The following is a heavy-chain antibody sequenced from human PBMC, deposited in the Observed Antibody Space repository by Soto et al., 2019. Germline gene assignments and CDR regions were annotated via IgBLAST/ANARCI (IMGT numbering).Heavy chain of an antibody. V-gene: IGHV3-30-3*01. J-gene: IGHJ5*02. CDR1: GFTFSSYA. CDR3: ARSREQWLVRGNWFDP. D-gene: IGHD6-19*01. Sequence: GGSLRLSCAASGFTFSSYAMHWVRQAPGKGLEWVAVISYDGSNKYYADSVKGRFTISRDSSKNTLYLQMNSLRAEDTAVYYCARSREQWLVRGNWFDPWGQGTLVTVSS. CDR2: ISYDGSNK.